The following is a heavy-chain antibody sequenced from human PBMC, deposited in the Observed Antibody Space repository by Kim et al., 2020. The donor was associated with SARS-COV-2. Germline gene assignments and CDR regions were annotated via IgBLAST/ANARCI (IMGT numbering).Heavy chain of an antibody. Sequence: SETLSLTCTVSGASIRRSSYYWGWIRQPPGKGLEWIGSVYYGGSTYYNPSLKSRITISEDSSKNQFSLKLSSVTAADTAVYFCARHDHYYGSGSYFPYYFDYWGQGTLVTVSS. V-gene: IGHV4-39*01. J-gene: IGHJ4*02. CDR1: GASIRRSSYY. D-gene: IGHD3-10*01. CDR3: ARHDHYYGSGSYFPYYFDY. CDR2: VYYGGST.